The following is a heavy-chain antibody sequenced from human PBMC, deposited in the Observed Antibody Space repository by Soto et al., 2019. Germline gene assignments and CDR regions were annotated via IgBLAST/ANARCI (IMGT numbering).Heavy chain of an antibody. J-gene: IGHJ5*02. CDR2: IYHSGST. CDR3: ARDGSSVNWFDP. V-gene: IGHV4-38-2*02. D-gene: IGHD6-6*01. CDR1: GYSISSGYY. Sequence: AETLSLTCAVSGYSISSGYYWGWIRQPPGKGLEWIGSIYHSGSTYYNPSLKSRVTISVDTSKNQFSLKLSSVTAADTAVYYCARDGSSVNWFDPWGQGTLVT.